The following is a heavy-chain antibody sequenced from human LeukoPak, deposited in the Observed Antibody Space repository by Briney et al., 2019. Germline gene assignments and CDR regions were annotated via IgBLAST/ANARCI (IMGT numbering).Heavy chain of an antibody. D-gene: IGHD2-15*01. CDR1: GFTFSSYG. V-gene: IGHV3-33*01. CDR2: IWYDGSNK. CDR3: ASPLGYCSGGSCYSGGAFDT. Sequence: GGSLRLSCAASGFTFSSYGMHWVRQAPGKGLEWVAVIWYDGSNKYYADSVKGRFTISRDNSKNTLYLQMNSLKAEDTAVYYCASPLGYCSGGSCYSGGAFDTWGQGTMVTVSS. J-gene: IGHJ3*02.